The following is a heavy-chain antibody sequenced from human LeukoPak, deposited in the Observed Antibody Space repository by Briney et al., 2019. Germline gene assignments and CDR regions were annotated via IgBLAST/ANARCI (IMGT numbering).Heavy chain of an antibody. J-gene: IGHJ4*02. CDR1: GGTFSSYA. V-gene: IGHV1-69*13. D-gene: IGHD6-13*01. Sequence: ASVKVSCKASGGTFSSYAISWVRQAPGQGLEWMGGIIPILGTANYAQRFQGRVTITADESTNTAYMELSSLRSEDTAVYYCARGRYSSSWYFDYWGQGTLVTVSS. CDR2: IIPILGTA. CDR3: ARGRYSSSWYFDY.